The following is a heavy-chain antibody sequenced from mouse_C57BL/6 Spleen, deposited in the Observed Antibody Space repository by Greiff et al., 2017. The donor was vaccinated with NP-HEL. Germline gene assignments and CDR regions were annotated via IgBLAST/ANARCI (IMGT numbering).Heavy chain of an antibody. D-gene: IGHD1-1*02. V-gene: IGHV1-26*01. CDR2: INPNNGGT. CDR1: GYTFTDYY. Sequence: VQLKQSGPELVKPGASVKISCKASGYTFTDYYMNWVKQSHGKSLEWIGDINPNNGGTSYNQKFKGKATLTVDKSSSTAYMELRSLTSEDSAVYYCARSGGNYFDYWGQGTTLTVSS. CDR3: ARSGGNYFDY. J-gene: IGHJ2*01.